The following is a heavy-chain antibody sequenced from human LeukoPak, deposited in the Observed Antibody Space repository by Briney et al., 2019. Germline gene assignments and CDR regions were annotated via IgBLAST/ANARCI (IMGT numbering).Heavy chain of an antibody. CDR3: ARRMVRRANYYYYYGMDV. J-gene: IGHJ6*02. CDR1: GYSFTSYW. D-gene: IGHD3-10*01. V-gene: IGHV5-51*01. Sequence: GESLKISCKGSGYSFTSYWIGWVRQMPGKGLEWMGIIYPGDSDTRYSPSFQGQVTISADKSISTAYLQWSSLKASDTAMYYCARRMVRRANYYYYYGMDVWGQGTTVTVSS. CDR2: IYPGDSDT.